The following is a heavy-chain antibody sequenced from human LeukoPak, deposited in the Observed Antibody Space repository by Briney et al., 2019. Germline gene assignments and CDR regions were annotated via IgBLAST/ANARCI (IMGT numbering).Heavy chain of an antibody. D-gene: IGHD3-3*01. CDR3: ANGLLEGLLSYMDV. J-gene: IGHJ6*03. CDR2: IRYDGSNK. CDR1: GFTFSSYG. V-gene: IGHV3-30*02. Sequence: PGGSLRLSCAASGFTFSSYGMHWVRQAPGKGLEWVAFIRYDGSNKYYADSVKGRFTISRDNSKNTLYLQMNSLRAEDTAVYYCANGLLEGLLSYMDVWGKGTTVTVSS.